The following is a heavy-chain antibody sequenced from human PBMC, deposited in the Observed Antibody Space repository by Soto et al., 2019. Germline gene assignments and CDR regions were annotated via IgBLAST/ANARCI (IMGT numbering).Heavy chain of an antibody. V-gene: IGHV1-3*01. CDR1: GYTFTSYA. Sequence: ASVNVSCKTSGYTFTSYALHWVRQAPGQRLEWMGWINAGNGNTKYSQKFQGRVIITRDTSASTAYMELRSLRSEDTAVYYCARDSGGMDVWGQGTTVTVSS. CDR2: INAGNGNT. J-gene: IGHJ6*02. CDR3: ARDSGGMDV.